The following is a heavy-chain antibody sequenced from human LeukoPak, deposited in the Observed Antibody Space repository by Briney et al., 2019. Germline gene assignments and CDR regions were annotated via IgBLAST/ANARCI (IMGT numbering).Heavy chain of an antibody. CDR2: ISAYNGNT. D-gene: IGHD3-22*01. Sequence: ASVKVSCKASGYTFTSYGISWVRQAPGQGLEWMGWISAYNGNTNYAQKLQGRVTMTTDTSTSTAYMELRSLRSDDTAVYYCARVYDYYDSSGYNDYWGQGTLVTVPS. J-gene: IGHJ4*02. CDR3: ARVYDYYDSSGYNDY. V-gene: IGHV1-18*01. CDR1: GYTFTSYG.